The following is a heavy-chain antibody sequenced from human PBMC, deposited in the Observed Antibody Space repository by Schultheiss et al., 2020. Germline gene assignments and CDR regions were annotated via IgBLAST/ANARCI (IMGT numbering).Heavy chain of an antibody. Sequence: GESLKISCAASGFTFSSYAMSWVRQAPGKGLEWVSGVSGSGGSTYYADSVKGRFTISRDNSKNTLYLQMNSLRAEDTAVYYCAKRRRNDYGDYDDYFDYWGQGGLGNVSS. V-gene: IGHV3-23*01. D-gene: IGHD4-17*01. J-gene: IGHJ4*02. CDR3: AKRRRNDYGDYDDYFDY. CDR1: GFTFSSYA. CDR2: VSGSGGST.